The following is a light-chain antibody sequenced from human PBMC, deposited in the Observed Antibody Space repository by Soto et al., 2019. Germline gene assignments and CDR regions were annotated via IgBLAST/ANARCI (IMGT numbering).Light chain of an antibody. CDR2: DAS. J-gene: IGKJ2*01. CDR3: QQRSNWPYT. CDR1: QSVSAS. V-gene: IGKV3-11*01. Sequence: EIVLTQSPATLSLSPGERATLSCRASQSVSASLGWYQQKPGQAPRLLIHDASNRATGIPVRFSGSGSGTDFTLTISSLEPEDFAVYYCQQRSNWPYTFGQGTKLEIK.